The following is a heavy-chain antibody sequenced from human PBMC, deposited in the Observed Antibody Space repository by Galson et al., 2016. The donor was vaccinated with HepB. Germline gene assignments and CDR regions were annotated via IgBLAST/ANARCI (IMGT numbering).Heavy chain of an antibody. V-gene: IGHV7-4-1*02. Sequence: SVKVSCKASGYTFTRYAMNWVRQAPGQGLEWMGYVNTTTGNPTYAPVFTGRFVFSLDTSVTTAYLQISGLKAEDSAVYYCASRYCTGNRCFSRSLDAFDIWGQGTMVTVSS. D-gene: IGHD2-8*02. CDR2: VNTTTGNP. J-gene: IGHJ3*02. CDR1: GYTFTRYA. CDR3: ASRYCTGNRCFSRSLDAFDI.